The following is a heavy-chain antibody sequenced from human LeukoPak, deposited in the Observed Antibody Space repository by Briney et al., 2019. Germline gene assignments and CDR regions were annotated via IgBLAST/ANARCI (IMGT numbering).Heavy chain of an antibody. CDR3: ARSSGGSGYSPTHC. Sequence: GGSLRLSCAASGFTFSSYWMSRVRQAPGKGLEWVANMKPDGSEKYHVDSVKGRFTISRDNAKNTLYLQMNSLRAGDTAVYYCARSSGGSGYSPTHCWGQGTLVTVSS. CDR1: GFTFSSYW. V-gene: IGHV3-7*02. J-gene: IGHJ4*02. D-gene: IGHD3-22*01. CDR2: MKPDGSEK.